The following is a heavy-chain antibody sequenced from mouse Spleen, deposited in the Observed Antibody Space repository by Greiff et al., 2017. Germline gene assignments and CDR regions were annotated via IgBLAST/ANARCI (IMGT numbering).Heavy chain of an antibody. Sequence: QVHVKQSGAELARPGASVKLSCKASGYTFTSYGISWVKQRTGQGLEWIGEIYPRSGNTYYNEKFKGKATLTADKSSSTAYMELRSLTSEDSAVYFCARPGGSSPFDYWGQGTTLTVSS. V-gene: IGHV1-81*01. CDR3: ARPGGSSPFDY. CDR2: IYPRSGNT. D-gene: IGHD1-1*01. CDR1: GYTFTSYG. J-gene: IGHJ2*01.